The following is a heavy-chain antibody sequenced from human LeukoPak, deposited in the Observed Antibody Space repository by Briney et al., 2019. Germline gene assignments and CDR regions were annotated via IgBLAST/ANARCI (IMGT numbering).Heavy chain of an antibody. CDR2: IYHSGST. J-gene: IGHJ2*01. D-gene: IGHD3-10*01. Sequence: SETLSLTCAVSGGSISSGGYSWSWIRQPPGKGLEWIGYIYHSGSTYYNPSLKSRVTISVDRSKNQFSLKLSSVTAADTAVYYCARETGYYGSGSRGYFDLWGRGTLVTVSS. V-gene: IGHV4-30-2*01. CDR1: GGSISSGGYS. CDR3: ARETGYYGSGSRGYFDL.